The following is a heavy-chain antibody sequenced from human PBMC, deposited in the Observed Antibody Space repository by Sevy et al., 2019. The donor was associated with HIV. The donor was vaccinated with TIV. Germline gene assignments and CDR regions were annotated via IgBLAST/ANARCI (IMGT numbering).Heavy chain of an antibody. D-gene: IGHD2-2*02. CDR2: VSHSGNP. V-gene: IGHV4-59*08. Sequence: SETLSLTCTVSGDSINTYYWSWIRQPPGKGLEWIGYVSHSGNPNYNPSLKSRVSMSVDTSTIQFSLKEKSVTAADTAVYYCARLRWDLVVVPGATPGCYFDSWGQGTLVTVSS. CDR3: ARLRWDLVVVPGATPGCYFDS. J-gene: IGHJ4*02. CDR1: GDSINTYY.